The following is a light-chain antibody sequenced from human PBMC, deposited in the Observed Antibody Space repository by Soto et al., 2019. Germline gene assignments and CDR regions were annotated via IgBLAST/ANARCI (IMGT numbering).Light chain of an antibody. J-gene: IGLJ1*01. CDR1: SSNIGAGYE. V-gene: IGLV1-40*01. CDR3: QSYDSSLSALYV. CDR2: GNN. Sequence: QSLLTQPPSVSGAPGQRVTISCTGSSSNIGAGYEVHWYQQPPGTAPKLLIYGNNNRPSGVPDRFSGSKSGTSASLAITGLQAEDEADYYCQSYDSSLSALYVFGTGTKVTVL.